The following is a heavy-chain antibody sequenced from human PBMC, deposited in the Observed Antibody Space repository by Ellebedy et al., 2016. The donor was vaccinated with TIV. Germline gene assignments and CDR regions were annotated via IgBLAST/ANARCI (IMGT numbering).Heavy chain of an antibody. Sequence: PGGSLRLSCAASGFTFSTYSMNWVRQAPGQVLEWISYIGSRSGIFHYADSVKGRFTISRGYAKNSLYRQVNSRIDEDTAVYYGARGGGSGTVYSFDSWGRGTLVTVSS. J-gene: IGHJ4*02. V-gene: IGHV3-48*02. CDR1: GFTFSTYS. CDR2: IGSRSGIF. CDR3: ARGGGSGTVYSFDS. D-gene: IGHD3-10*01.